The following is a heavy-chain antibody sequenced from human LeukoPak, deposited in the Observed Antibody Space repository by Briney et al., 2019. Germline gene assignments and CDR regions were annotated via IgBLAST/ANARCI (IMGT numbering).Heavy chain of an antibody. CDR1: GYTFTDYH. J-gene: IGHJ3*02. D-gene: IGHD5-18*01. V-gene: IGHV1-2*02. CDR3: ARVLSGYSYGYDAFDI. Sequence: ASVKVSCKASGYTFTDYHMHWVRQAPGQGPEWMGWINPNSGGTNYAQNFQGRVTMTRDTSISTAYMELSSLRSDDTAVYYCARVLSGYSYGYDAFDIWGQGTMVTVSS. CDR2: INPNSGGT.